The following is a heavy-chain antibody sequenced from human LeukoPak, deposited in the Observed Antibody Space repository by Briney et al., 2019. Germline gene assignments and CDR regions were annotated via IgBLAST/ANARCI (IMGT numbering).Heavy chain of an antibody. J-gene: IGHJ4*02. D-gene: IGHD5-18*01. CDR1: GFTFGSHD. Sequence: GGSLRLSCTASGFTFGSHDMHWVRQSPGQGLEWVAAVSSGFHAFFADSVQGRFTVSREDARNSLYLQMNSLRAGDTAVYYCVREAHGYHYTYFDYWGQGTLVTVSS. CDR3: VREAHGYHYTYFDY. CDR2: VSSGFHA. V-gene: IGHV3-13*01.